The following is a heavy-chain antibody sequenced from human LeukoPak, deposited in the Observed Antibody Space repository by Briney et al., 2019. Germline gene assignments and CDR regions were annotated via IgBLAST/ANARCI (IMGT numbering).Heavy chain of an antibody. CDR3: ARLIAVAGRGRSLYYFDY. J-gene: IGHJ4*02. Sequence: PSETLSLTCAVYGGSFSGYFWSWIRQPPGKGLEWIREINHSGSTNYNPSLKSRVTISVDTSKNQFSLKLSSVTAADTAVYYCARLIAVAGRGRSLYYFDYWGQGTLVTVSS. CDR2: INHSGST. CDR1: GGSFSGYF. D-gene: IGHD6-19*01. V-gene: IGHV4-34*01.